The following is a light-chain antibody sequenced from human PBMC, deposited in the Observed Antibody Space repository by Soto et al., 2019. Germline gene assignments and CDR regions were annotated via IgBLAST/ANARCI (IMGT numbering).Light chain of an antibody. CDR2: EAP. V-gene: IGKV1-5*03. CDR1: QSTSSW. Sequence: QMTRTPSTQTSSVRDRVKVTCRASQSTSSWTALHPQNPAKPPNLLIYEAPTLERGVPSRFGGSGSGTEFTLTISSLQSDDFGTYDCPQHNAYSLTFGQGTKV. CDR3: PQHNAYSLT. J-gene: IGKJ1*01.